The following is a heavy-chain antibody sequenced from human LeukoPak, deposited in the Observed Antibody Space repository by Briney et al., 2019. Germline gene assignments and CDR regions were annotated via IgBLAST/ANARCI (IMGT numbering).Heavy chain of an antibody. J-gene: IGHJ4*02. CDR2: VSGSGGRT. CDR3: AKAPPYYDSSGPSEY. V-gene: IGHV3-23*01. Sequence: PGGSLRLSCAASGFTFSNYAMTWVRQAPGKGLEWVSAVSGSGGRTFYADSVKGRFTISRDNSKNTLYLQINSLRAEDTAVYYCAKAPPYYDSSGPSEYWGPGNVVTVSS. CDR1: GFTFSNYA. D-gene: IGHD3-22*01.